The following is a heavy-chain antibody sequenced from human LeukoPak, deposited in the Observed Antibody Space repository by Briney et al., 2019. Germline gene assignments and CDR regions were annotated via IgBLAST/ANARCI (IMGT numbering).Heavy chain of an antibody. D-gene: IGHD2-2*01. Sequence: GGSLRLSCAASGFTFSSYGMHWVRQAPGKGLEWVSYISSSSTIYYADSVKGRFTISRDNAKNSLYLQMNSLRDEDTAVYYCARDDNYYSSTSCYHDAFDIWGQGTMVTVSS. CDR1: GFTFSSYG. J-gene: IGHJ3*02. V-gene: IGHV3-48*02. CDR2: ISSSSTI. CDR3: ARDDNYYSSTSCYHDAFDI.